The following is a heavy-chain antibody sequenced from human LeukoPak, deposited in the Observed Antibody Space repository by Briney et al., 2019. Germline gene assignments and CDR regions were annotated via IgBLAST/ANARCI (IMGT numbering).Heavy chain of an antibody. CDR2: IYPGDSDT. J-gene: IGHJ4*02. CDR1: GYRFTSYW. V-gene: IGHV5-51*01. D-gene: IGHD6-6*01. CDR3: ARHIFSSSYFDY. Sequence: GEYLKISCKVSGYRFTSYWIGWVRQMPGKGLEWMGTIYPGDSDTSHSPSFQGQVTISADQSISTAYLQWSSLKASDTAMYYCARHIFSSSYFDYWGQGTLVTVSS.